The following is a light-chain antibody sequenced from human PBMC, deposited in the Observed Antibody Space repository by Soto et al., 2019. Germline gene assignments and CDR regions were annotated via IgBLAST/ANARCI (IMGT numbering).Light chain of an antibody. V-gene: IGKV3-20*01. J-gene: IGKJ5*01. Sequence: EIVLTQSPVTLSVSPGERVTLSCRASQRLSSNLAWYQQRPGQAPRLLIYDTSSRASGIPDRFSGSGSGTDFTLTISRLETEDFAVFYCQQYGTSEIIFGQGTRLEIK. CDR1: QRLSSN. CDR3: QQYGTSEII. CDR2: DTS.